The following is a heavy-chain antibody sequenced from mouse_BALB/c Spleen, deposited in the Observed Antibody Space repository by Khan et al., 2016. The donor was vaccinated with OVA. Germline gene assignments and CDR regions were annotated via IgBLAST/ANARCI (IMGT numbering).Heavy chain of an antibody. CDR2: INTYTGET. V-gene: IGHV9-3-1*01. J-gene: IGHJ2*01. D-gene: IGHD1-1*01. CDR3: TRFHGGY. CDR1: GYTFTNYV. Sequence: QIQLVQSGPELKKPGETVKISCKVSGYTFTNYVMYWVKQSPGKGLKWMGWINTYTGETTYADDFQGRFSFSLETSASTAYLQFNSLKTADTATYFCTRFHGGYWGQGTILTVS.